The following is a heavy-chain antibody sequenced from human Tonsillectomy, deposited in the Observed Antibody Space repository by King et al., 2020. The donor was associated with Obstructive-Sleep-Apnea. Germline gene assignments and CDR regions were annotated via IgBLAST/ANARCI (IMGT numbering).Heavy chain of an antibody. CDR1: GGTFSSYA. J-gene: IGHJ5*02. CDR3: ASLNARRGSEYNWFDP. D-gene: IGHD3-16*01. V-gene: IGHV1-69*01. Sequence: VQLVESGAEVKKPGSSVKVSCKASGGTFSSYAISWVRQAPGQGLEWMGGIIPIFGTANYAQKFQGRVTITADESTSTAYMELSSLRSEDTAVYYCASLNARRGSEYNWFDPWGQGTLVTVSS. CDR2: IIPIFGTA.